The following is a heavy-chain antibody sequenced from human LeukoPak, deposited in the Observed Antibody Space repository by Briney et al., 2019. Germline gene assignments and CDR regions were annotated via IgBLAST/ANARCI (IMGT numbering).Heavy chain of an antibody. CDR2: IYYSGST. CDR3: ARVRGSYYRFDP. Sequence: SETLSPTCTVSGGSISSGDYYWSWIRQPPGKGLEWIGYIYYSGSTYYNPSLKSRVTISVDTSKNQFSLKLSSVTAADTAVYYCARVRGSYYRFDPWGQGTLVTVSS. J-gene: IGHJ5*02. V-gene: IGHV4-30-4*08. D-gene: IGHD1-26*01. CDR1: GGSISSGDYY.